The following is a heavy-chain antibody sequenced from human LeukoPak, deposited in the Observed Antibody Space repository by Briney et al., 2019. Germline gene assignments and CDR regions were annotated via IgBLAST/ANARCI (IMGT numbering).Heavy chain of an antibody. CDR2: INPSDGAT. CDR1: GYTFTMYY. D-gene: IGHD1-26*01. V-gene: IGHV1-46*01. CDR3: AISLVGGRYFDY. J-gene: IGHJ4*02. Sequence: GASVKVSRKASGYTFTMYYIHWVRQAPGQGLEWMGMINPSDGATTYAQRFQGRVTMTRDMSTTTVYMDLRSLRSEDTAVYYCAISLVGGRYFDYWGQGTLVTVSS.